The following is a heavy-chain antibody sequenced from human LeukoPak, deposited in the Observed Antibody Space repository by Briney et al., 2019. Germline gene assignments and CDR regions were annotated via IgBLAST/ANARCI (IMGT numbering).Heavy chain of an antibody. CDR1: GFTFSDYS. J-gene: IGHJ3*02. D-gene: IGHD1-14*01. CDR3: ARGGFHHGFDI. CDR2: IGLGSGFV. V-gene: IGHV3-21*05. Sequence: GSLRLSCATSGFTFSDYSMNWVRQAPGRGLEWISYIGLGSGFVSYSDSVKGRFTISRDTARNSVDLQTNSLRADDTAVYYCARGGFHHGFDIWGQGTMVTVS.